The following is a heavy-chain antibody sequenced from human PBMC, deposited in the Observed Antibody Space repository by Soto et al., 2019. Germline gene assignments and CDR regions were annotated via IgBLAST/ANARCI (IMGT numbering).Heavy chain of an antibody. CDR1: GYTFTSYD. CDR3: ARTLYGDHVDY. Sequence: QVQLVQSGAEVKKPGASVKDYCKASGYTFTSYDINWVRQATGQGLEWMGWMSPNSGNTSYAQKFQGRVTMTKNTSITTSYMKLSRLRPEDPAVDYWARTLYGDHVDYWGQGTLVTVSS. V-gene: IGHV1-8*01. CDR2: MSPNSGNT. J-gene: IGHJ4*02. D-gene: IGHD4-17*01.